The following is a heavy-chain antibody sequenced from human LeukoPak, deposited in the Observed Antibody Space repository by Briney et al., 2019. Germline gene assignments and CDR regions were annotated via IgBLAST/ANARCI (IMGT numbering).Heavy chain of an antibody. CDR1: GFTFDDYA. J-gene: IGHJ4*02. Sequence: GGSLRLSCAASGFTFDDYAMHWVRQAPGKGLEWVSGISWNSGSIGYADSVKGQFTISRDNAKNSLYLQMDSLRAEDTALYYCAKDILRTVTTLLPDYWGQGTLVTVSS. V-gene: IGHV3-9*01. D-gene: IGHD4-17*01. CDR3: AKDILRTVTTLLPDY. CDR2: ISWNSGSI.